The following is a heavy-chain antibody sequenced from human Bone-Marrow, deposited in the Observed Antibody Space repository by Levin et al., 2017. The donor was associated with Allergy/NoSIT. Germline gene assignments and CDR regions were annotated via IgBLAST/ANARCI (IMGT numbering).Heavy chain of an antibody. CDR2: IYHSGST. V-gene: IGHV4-30-2*01. CDR3: ASYDSRGGWFDP. CDR1: GGSISSGGYS. J-gene: IGHJ5*02. Sequence: SETLSLTCAVSGGSISSGGYSWSWIRQPPGKGLEWIGYIYHSGSTYYNPSLKSRVTISVDRSKNQFSLKLSSVTAADTAVYYCASYDSRGGWFDPWGQGTLVTVSS. D-gene: IGHD3-3*01.